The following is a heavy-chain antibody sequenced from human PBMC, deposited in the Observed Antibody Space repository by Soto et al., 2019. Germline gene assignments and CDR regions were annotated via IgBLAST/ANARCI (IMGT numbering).Heavy chain of an antibody. V-gene: IGHV1-69*02. J-gene: IGHJ5*02. CDR1: GVSSSRHN. CDR2: MIYILGIT. Sequence: QVQLVQSGAEVKKPGSSVKVSCKASGVSSSRHNINWVRQAPGQGLEWIGSMIYILGITNYAQKFQGRVTITADKSTSTAYMELSGLRSDDTAVYYCARHINEGYADSGDGRRNHWGQGTLVTVSS. CDR3: ARHINEGYADSGDGRRNH. D-gene: IGHD4-17*01.